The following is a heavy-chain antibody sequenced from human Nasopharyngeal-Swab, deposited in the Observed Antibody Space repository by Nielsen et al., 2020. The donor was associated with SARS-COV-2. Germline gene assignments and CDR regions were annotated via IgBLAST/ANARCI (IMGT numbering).Heavy chain of an antibody. Sequence: GESLKISCAASGFSFSGCSMNWVRQAPGKGLEWVSYISSVSRTIYYADSVKGRFTISRDNAKNSLYLQMNSLRDEDTAVYYCAGGSGSYGGAYQYYYAMDVWGQGTAVTVSS. V-gene: IGHV3-48*02. CDR2: ISSVSRTI. CDR1: GFSFSGCS. CDR3: AGGSGSYGGAYQYYYAMDV. D-gene: IGHD6-19*01. J-gene: IGHJ6*02.